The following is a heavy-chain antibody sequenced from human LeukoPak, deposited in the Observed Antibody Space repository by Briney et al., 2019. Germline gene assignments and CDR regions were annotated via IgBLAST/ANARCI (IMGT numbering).Heavy chain of an antibody. CDR1: GFTFSDYY. CDR2: ISGSGGST. D-gene: IGHD4/OR15-4a*01. Sequence: PGGSLRLSCAASGFTFSDYYMSWIRQAPGKGLEWVSAISGSGGSTYYADSVKGRFTISRDNSKNTLYLQMNSLRAEDTAVYYCAKATMVMTFDYWGQGTLVTVSS. CDR3: AKATMVMTFDY. J-gene: IGHJ4*02. V-gene: IGHV3-23*01.